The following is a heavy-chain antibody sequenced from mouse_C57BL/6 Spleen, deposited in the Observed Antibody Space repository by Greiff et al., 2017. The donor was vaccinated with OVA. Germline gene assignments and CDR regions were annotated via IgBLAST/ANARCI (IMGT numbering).Heavy chain of an antibody. CDR2: IYPGDGDT. CDR1: GYAFSSSW. V-gene: IGHV1-82*01. Sequence: LVEPGASVKISCKASGYAFSSSWMNWVKQRPGKGLEWIGRIYPGDGDTNYNGKFKGKATLTADKSSSTAYMQLSSLTSEDSAVYFCARRDYGSSYEYFDVWGTGTTVTVSS. CDR3: ARRDYGSSYEYFDV. J-gene: IGHJ1*03. D-gene: IGHD1-1*01.